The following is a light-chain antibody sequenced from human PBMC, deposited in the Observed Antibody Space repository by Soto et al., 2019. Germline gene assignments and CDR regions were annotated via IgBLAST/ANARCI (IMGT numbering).Light chain of an antibody. CDR2: GND. CDR1: SSNFGGNT. J-gene: IGLJ3*02. CDR3: AAWDDSLNGWV. Sequence: QSVLTQPPSASGTPGQRVIISCSGSSSNFGGNTANWYQQFPGTAPKVLIYGNDQRPSGVPDRFSGSQSGTSASLAISGLQSEDEADYYCAAWDDSLNGWVFGGGTQLTVL. V-gene: IGLV1-44*01.